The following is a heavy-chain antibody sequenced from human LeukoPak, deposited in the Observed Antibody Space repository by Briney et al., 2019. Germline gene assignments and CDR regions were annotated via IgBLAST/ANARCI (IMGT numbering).Heavy chain of an antibody. D-gene: IGHD6-13*01. CDR2: ISASVVST. J-gene: IGHJ4*02. CDR3: EAGMGY. CDR1: GFTFSSYV. V-gene: IGHV3-23*01. Sequence: GGSLKLSCAASGFTFSSYVMNWVRQASGKGLEWVSTISASVVSTYYADSVKGRFTVSRDNSKNTLYLQMNSLRAEDTAVYYCEAGMGYWGQGTLVTVSS.